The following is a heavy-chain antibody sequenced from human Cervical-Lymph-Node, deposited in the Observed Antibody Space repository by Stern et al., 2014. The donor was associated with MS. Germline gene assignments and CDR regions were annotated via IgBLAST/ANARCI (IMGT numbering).Heavy chain of an antibody. J-gene: IGHJ2*01. CDR2: ISWNSGSI. V-gene: IGHV3-9*01. D-gene: IGHD3-22*01. Sequence: QLVESGGGLVQPGRSLRLSCAASGFTFDDYAMHWVRQAPGKGLEWVSGISWNSGSIDYADSVKGRFTISRDNAKNSLYLQMNSLRAEDTALYYCAKADDYYDSSGYLYWYFDLWGRGTLVTVSS. CDR1: GFTFDDYA. CDR3: AKADDYYDSSGYLYWYFDL.